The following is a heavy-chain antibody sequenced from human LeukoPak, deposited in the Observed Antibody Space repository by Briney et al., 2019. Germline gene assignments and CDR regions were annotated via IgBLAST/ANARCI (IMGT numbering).Heavy chain of an antibody. CDR3: ARDRCGSTSCYVGEAFDI. CDR2: IWYDGSNK. V-gene: IGHV3-33*01. J-gene: IGHJ3*02. Sequence: GGSLRLSCAASGFTFSSYGMHWVRQAPGKGLEWVAVIWYDGSNKYYADSVKGRFTISRDNSKNTLYLQMNSLRAEDTAVYYCARDRCGSTSCYVGEAFDIWGQGTMVTVSS. CDR1: GFTFSSYG. D-gene: IGHD2-2*01.